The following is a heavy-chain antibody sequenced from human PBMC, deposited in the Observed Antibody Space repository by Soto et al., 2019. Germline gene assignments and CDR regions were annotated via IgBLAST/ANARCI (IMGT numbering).Heavy chain of an antibody. CDR3: ARGGLVYSSTSYFDY. D-gene: IGHD6-6*01. CDR2: IIPIFGTA. V-gene: IGHV1-69*13. J-gene: IGHJ4*02. Sequence: GASVKVSCKASGGTFSSYAISWVRQAPGQGLERMGGIIPIFGTANYAQKFQGRVTITADESTSTAYMELSSLRSEDTAVYYCARGGLVYSSTSYFDYWGQGTLVTVSS. CDR1: GGTFSSYA.